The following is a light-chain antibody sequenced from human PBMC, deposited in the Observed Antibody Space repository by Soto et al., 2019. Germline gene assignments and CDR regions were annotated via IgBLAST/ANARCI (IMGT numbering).Light chain of an antibody. V-gene: IGLV1-47*01. CDR3: ATWDDSLSAYV. Sequence: QSVVTQPPSASGTPGQRVTISCSGSSSNIGSNFVFWYQQLPGTAPKLVIYRNDQRPSGVPDRFSGSKSGTSASLAISGLRSEDEADYYCATWDDSLSAYVFGTGTKLTVL. CDR2: RND. J-gene: IGLJ1*01. CDR1: SSNIGSNF.